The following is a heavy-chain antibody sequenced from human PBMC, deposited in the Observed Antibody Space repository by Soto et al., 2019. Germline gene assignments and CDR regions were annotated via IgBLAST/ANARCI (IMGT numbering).Heavy chain of an antibody. CDR3: ARGVLRFLEWLSPPDAFDI. V-gene: IGHV4-31*03. CDR1: GGSISSGGYY. CDR2: IYYSGST. D-gene: IGHD3-3*01. J-gene: IGHJ3*02. Sequence: SETLSLTCTVSGGSISSGGYYWSWIRQHPGKGLEWIGYIYYSGSTYYNPSLKSRVTISVDTSKNQFSLKLSSVTAADTAVYYCARGVLRFLEWLSPPDAFDIWGQGTMVTVSS.